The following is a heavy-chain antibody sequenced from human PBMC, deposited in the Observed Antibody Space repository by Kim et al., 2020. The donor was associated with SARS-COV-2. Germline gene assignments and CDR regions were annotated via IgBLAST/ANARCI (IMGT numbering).Heavy chain of an antibody. CDR2: IYYSGST. D-gene: IGHD2-2*01. J-gene: IGHJ4*02. CDR3: ARDLLGPLVVPAESQGHYFDY. V-gene: IGHV4-59*13. CDR1: GGSISSYY. Sequence: SETLSLTCTVSGGSISSYYWSWIRQPPGKGLEWIGYIYYSGSTNYNPSLKSRVTISVDTSKNQFSLKLSSVTAADTAVYYCARDLLGPLVVPAESQGHYFDYWGQGTLVTVSS.